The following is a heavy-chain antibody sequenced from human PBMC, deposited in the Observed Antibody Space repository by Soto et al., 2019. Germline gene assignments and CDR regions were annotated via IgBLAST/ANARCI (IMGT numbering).Heavy chain of an antibody. CDR2: MQNGGVT. J-gene: IGHJ4*02. V-gene: IGHV4-39*01. CDR3: ARHVIFGAIDY. D-gene: IGHD3-3*01. CDR1: GASISRSDYF. Sequence: QLQLQAAGPGLVKPSEALSLTCSVSGASISRSDYFWGWIRQPPGKGLEWIGNMQNGGVTNYNPSLKSRVTISLDTTKIHFSLRLSSVTAADTAVYYCARHVIFGAIDYWGQGALVTVSS.